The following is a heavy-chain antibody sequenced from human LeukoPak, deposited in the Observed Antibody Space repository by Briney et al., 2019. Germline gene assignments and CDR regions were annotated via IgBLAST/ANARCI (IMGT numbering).Heavy chain of an antibody. D-gene: IGHD4-17*01. CDR1: GGSISSGSYY. CDR3: ARVSGGIYDYGDYGYFDY. V-gene: IGHV4-61*02. CDR2: IYTSGST. J-gene: IGHJ4*02. Sequence: SETLSLTCTVSGGSISSGSYYWSWIRQPAGKGLEWIGRIYTSGSTNYSPSLKSRVTMSVDTSKNQFSLKLSSVTAADTAVYYCARVSGGIYDYGDYGYFDYWGQGTLVTVSS.